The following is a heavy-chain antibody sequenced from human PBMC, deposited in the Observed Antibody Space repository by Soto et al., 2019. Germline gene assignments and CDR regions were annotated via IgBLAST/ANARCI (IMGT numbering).Heavy chain of an antibody. Sequence: QVQLVQSGAEVKKPGASVKVSCKASGYTFTSYYMHWVRQAPGQGLEWMGIINPSGGSTSYAQKFQGRVTMTRETSTSTVYMELSSLRSEDTAVYYCARGGYSYGYIEHDAFDIWGQGTMVTVSS. D-gene: IGHD5-18*01. CDR2: INPSGGST. CDR1: GYTFTSYY. V-gene: IGHV1-46*03. CDR3: ARGGYSYGYIEHDAFDI. J-gene: IGHJ3*02.